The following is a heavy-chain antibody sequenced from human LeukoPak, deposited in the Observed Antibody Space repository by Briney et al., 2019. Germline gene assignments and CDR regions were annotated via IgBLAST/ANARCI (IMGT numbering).Heavy chain of an antibody. J-gene: IGHJ6*03. D-gene: IGHD3-3*01. V-gene: IGHV1-69*02. CDR3: ARGRFLSAYYYYMDV. CDR2: IIPILGIA. CDR1: GGTFSSYT. Sequence: SVKVSCKASGGTFSSYTIGWVRQAPGQGLEWMGRIIPILGIANYAQKFQGRVTVTADKSTSTAYMELSSLRSEDTAVYYCARGRFLSAYYYYMDVWGKGTTVTVSS.